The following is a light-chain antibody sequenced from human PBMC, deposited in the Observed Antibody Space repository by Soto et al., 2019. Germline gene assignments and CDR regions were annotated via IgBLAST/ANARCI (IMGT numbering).Light chain of an antibody. CDR1: QTVADS. CDR3: QQYYDWPLT. CDR2: GAS. V-gene: IGKV3-15*01. J-gene: IGKJ4*01. Sequence: EIVMTQSPATLSVSPGERATLSCRASQTVADSLVWYQQKPGQPPRPLIKGASTRATGIPATFSGSGSGTEFTLTLSSLPAEDFAGYYCQQYYDWPLTFGGGTKVEIK.